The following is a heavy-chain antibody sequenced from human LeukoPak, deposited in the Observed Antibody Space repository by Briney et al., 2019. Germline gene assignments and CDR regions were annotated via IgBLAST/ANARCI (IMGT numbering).Heavy chain of an antibody. D-gene: IGHD1-7*01. CDR3: ARDRSVNWNYPMDV. J-gene: IGHJ6*03. V-gene: IGHV3-33*01. CDR1: GFTFSTCG. CDR2: IWYDGSNK. Sequence: GGSLRLSCAASGFTFSTCGMHWVRQAPGKGLEWVAVIWYDGSNKYYADSVKGRFTISRDNSKNTLYLQMNSLRAEDTAVYYCARDRSVNWNYPMDVWGKGTTVTVSS.